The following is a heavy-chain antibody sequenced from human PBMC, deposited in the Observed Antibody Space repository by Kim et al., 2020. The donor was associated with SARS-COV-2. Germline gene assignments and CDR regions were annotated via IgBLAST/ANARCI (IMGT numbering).Heavy chain of an antibody. CDR3: ARDSRGIAADNYYYYGMDV. CDR1: GFTFSSYW. D-gene: IGHD6-13*01. V-gene: IGHV3-7*03. Sequence: GGSLRLSCAASGFTFSSYWMSWVRQAPGKGLEWVANIKQDGSEKYYVDSVKGRFTISRDNAKNSLYLQMNSLRAEDTAVYYCARDSRGIAADNYYYYGMDVWGQGTTVTVSS. J-gene: IGHJ6*02. CDR2: IKQDGSEK.